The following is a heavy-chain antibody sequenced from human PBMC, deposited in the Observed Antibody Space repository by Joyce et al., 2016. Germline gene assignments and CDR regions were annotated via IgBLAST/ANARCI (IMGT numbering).Heavy chain of an antibody. Sequence: EVQLVQSGAEVKKPGESLKISCKDSGYSFTSYWIGWVRQMPGKGLEWMGIIYPGDSDTRYSPSFQGQVTISADKSISTAYLQLNSLKASDTAMYYCARLVFGSNEGGGLFDPWGQGTLVTVSS. CDR1: GYSFTSYW. CDR3: ARLVFGSNEGGGLFDP. D-gene: IGHD3-16*01. V-gene: IGHV5-51*01. J-gene: IGHJ5*02. CDR2: IYPGDSDT.